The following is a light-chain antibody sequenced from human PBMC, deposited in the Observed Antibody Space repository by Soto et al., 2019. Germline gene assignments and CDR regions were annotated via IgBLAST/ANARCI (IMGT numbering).Light chain of an antibody. J-gene: IGKJ5*01. CDR2: AAS. CDR3: QQYEHLPT. V-gene: IGKV1-33*01. Sequence: DIHITHSPSSLSSSVLYIFTITCLASQSISTFLNWYQQKPGKAPNLLIYAASNLEAGVPSRFRGSGSGTDFTFTISRLQPEDIATYYCQQYEHLPTFGQGTRPEIK. CDR1: QSISTF.